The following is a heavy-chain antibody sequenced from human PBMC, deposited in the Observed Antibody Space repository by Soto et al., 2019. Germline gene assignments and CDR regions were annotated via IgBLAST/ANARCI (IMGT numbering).Heavy chain of an antibody. D-gene: IGHD4-17*01. CDR1: GGSFSGYY. Sequence: SETLSLTCAVYGGSFSGYYWSWIRQPPGKGLEWIGYIYSIGNTNYNPSLKSRVTMSVDTSKNQFSLKLSSVTAADTAVYYCASHKVYGDYHFDYWGQGTLVTVSS. V-gene: IGHV4-59*08. CDR2: IYSIGNT. J-gene: IGHJ4*02. CDR3: ASHKVYGDYHFDY.